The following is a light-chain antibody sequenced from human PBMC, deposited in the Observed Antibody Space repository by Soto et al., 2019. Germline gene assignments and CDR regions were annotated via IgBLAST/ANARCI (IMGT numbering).Light chain of an antibody. J-gene: IGKJ1*01. CDR1: QDVTHY. CDR2: DVS. CDR3: QQYNKYVT. Sequence: DIQMTQSPSSLSASIGDRVTITCQASQDVTHYLNWYQQKPGKAPRLLIYDVSTLETGVPSRFSGSGSGTLFTLTISSLQPDDIATYYGQQYNKYVTFGQGTKVDLK. V-gene: IGKV1-33*01.